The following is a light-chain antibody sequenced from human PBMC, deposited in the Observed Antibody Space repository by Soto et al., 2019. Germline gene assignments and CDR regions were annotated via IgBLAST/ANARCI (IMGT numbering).Light chain of an antibody. CDR3: QQFTEYPFT. CDR1: QVIGTA. Sequence: AIQLTQSPSSLSASVGDRVTITCRASQVIGTALAWYQQTPGKAPKLLMYDVSRLESGVPSRFSGSGSGTDFTLTISRLQPEDFATYFCQQFTEYPFTCGPGTRVDIK. V-gene: IGKV1D-13*01. J-gene: IGKJ3*01. CDR2: DVS.